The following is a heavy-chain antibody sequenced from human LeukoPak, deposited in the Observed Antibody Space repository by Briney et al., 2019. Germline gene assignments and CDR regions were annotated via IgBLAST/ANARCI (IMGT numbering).Heavy chain of an antibody. CDR3: AASPLGYCSGGSCLLVH. Sequence: PSETLSLTCTVSGGSISSYYWSWIRQPPGKGLEWIGNIYYSGSTNYNPSLKSRVTISVDTSKNQFSLKLSSVTAADTAVYYCAASPLGYCSGGSCLLVHWGQGTLVTVSS. CDR1: GGSISSYY. J-gene: IGHJ1*01. D-gene: IGHD2-15*01. V-gene: IGHV4-59*01. CDR2: IYYSGST.